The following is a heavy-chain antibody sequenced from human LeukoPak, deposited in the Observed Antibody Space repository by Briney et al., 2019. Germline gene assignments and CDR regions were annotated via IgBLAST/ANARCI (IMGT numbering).Heavy chain of an antibody. V-gene: IGHV3-23*01. D-gene: IGHD3-10*01. CDR1: GFTFSSYA. CDR3: ATMNAHYYGSGSGS. J-gene: IGHJ5*02. CDR2: ISGSGGST. Sequence: GRPLRLSCAASGFTFSSYAMSWVRQAPGKGLEWVSAISGSGGSTYYADSVKGRFTISRDNSKNTLYLQMNSLRAEDTAVYYCATMNAHYYGSGSGSWGQGTLVTVSS.